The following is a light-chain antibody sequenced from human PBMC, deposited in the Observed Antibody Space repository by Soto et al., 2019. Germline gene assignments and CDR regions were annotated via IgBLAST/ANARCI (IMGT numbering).Light chain of an antibody. J-gene: IGKJ4*01. CDR3: QQADSFPLT. Sequence: EIVLTQSPATLSLSPGERATLSCRASQSVSSYLAWYQQKPGQAPRLLIYDASNRATGIPARFSGSGSGTDFTLTISSLEPEDSATYYCQQADSFPLTFGGGTEVAI. V-gene: IGKV3-11*01. CDR1: QSVSSY. CDR2: DAS.